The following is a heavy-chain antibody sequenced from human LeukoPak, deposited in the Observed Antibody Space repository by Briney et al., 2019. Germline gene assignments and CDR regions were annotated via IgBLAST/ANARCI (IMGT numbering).Heavy chain of an antibody. CDR3: ARDGRGSSSWYPYNWFDP. D-gene: IGHD6-13*01. CDR2: IYYSGST. CDR1: GYSISSGYY. V-gene: IGHV4-38-2*02. J-gene: IGHJ5*02. Sequence: SETLSLTCTVSGYSISSGYYWGWIRQPPGKGLEWIGSIYYSGSTYYNPSLKSRVTISVDTSKNQFSLKLSSVTAADTAVYYCARDGRGSSSWYPYNWFDPWGQGTLVTVSS.